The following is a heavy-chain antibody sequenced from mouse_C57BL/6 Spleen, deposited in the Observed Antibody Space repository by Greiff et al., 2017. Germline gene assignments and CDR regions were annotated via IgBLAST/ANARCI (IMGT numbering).Heavy chain of an antibody. CDR1: GYTFTDYE. J-gene: IGHJ4*01. Sequence: QVQLQQSGAELVRPGASVTLSCKASGYTFTDYEMHWVKQTPVHGLEWIGAIDPDTGGTAYNQKFKGKAILTADKSSSTAYMELRSLTAEDSAVYYCTRGRAMDYWGQGTSVTVSS. V-gene: IGHV1-15*01. CDR2: IDPDTGGT. CDR3: TRGRAMDY.